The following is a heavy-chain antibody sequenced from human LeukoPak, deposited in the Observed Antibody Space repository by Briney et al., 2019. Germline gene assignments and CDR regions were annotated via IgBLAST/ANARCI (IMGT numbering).Heavy chain of an antibody. V-gene: IGHV4-4*07. CDR1: GGSISSYY. Sequence: SETLSLTCTVSGGSISSYYWSWIRQPAGKGLEWIGRIYTSGSTNYNPSLKSRVTMSVDTSKNQFSLKLSSVTAADTAVYYCARPIPYGSGSIDAFDIWGQGTMVTASS. J-gene: IGHJ3*02. CDR3: ARPIPYGSGSIDAFDI. CDR2: IYTSGST. D-gene: IGHD3-10*01.